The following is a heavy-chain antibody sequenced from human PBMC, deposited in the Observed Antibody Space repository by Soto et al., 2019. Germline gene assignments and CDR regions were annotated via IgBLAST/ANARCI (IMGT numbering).Heavy chain of an antibody. V-gene: IGHV4-59*08. J-gene: IGHJ4*02. D-gene: IGHD3-3*01. CDR1: GGSISSYY. CDR3: ARILTYYDFWSGPSPTFDY. Sequence: SETLSLTCTVSGGSISSYYWSWIRQPPGKGLEWIGYIYYSGSTNYNPSLKSRVTISVDTSKNQFSLKLSSVTAADTAVYYCARILTYYDFWSGPSPTFDYWGQGTLVTVSS. CDR2: IYYSGST.